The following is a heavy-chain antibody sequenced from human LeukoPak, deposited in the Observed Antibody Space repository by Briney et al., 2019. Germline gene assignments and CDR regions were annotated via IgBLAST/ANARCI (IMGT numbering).Heavy chain of an antibody. Sequence: GGSLRLSCAASGFTFSSYAMSWVRQAPGKGLEWVSAISGSGGSTYYADSVKGRFTISRDNSKNTLYLQMNSLRAEDTAVYYCAKDQKTGGWHFNALDYWGQGTLDTVSS. CDR3: AKDQKTGGWHFNALDY. CDR2: ISGSGGST. J-gene: IGHJ4*02. D-gene: IGHD6-19*01. CDR1: GFTFSSYA. V-gene: IGHV3-23*01.